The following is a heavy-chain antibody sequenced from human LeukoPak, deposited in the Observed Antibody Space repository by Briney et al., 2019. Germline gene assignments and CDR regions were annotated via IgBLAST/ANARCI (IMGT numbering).Heavy chain of an antibody. D-gene: IGHD3-22*01. CDR1: GFTFSSYG. CDR3: ARDPGYYDSSGYLLDY. J-gene: IGHJ4*02. V-gene: IGHV3-33*01. Sequence: GRSLRLSCAASGFTFSSYGMHWVRQAPGKGLEWVAVIWYDGSNKYYADSVKGRFTISRDNSKNTLYLQMNSLRAEDTAVYYCARDPGYYDSSGYLLDYWGQGTLVTVSS. CDR2: IWYDGSNK.